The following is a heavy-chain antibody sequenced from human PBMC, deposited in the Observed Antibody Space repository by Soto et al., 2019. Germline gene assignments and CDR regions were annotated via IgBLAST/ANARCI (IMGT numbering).Heavy chain of an antibody. CDR3: ARDLRVRFLEWNPTRYYYYGMDV. Sequence: SVEVSCNASLGTFSSYAISWVRQAPGQGLEWMGGIIPIFGAANYAQKFQGRVTITADKSTSTAYMELSSLRSEDTAVYYCARDLRVRFLEWNPTRYYYYGMDVWGQGTTVTVYS. J-gene: IGHJ6*02. CDR1: LGTFSSYA. V-gene: IGHV1-69*06. D-gene: IGHD3-3*01. CDR2: IIPIFGAA.